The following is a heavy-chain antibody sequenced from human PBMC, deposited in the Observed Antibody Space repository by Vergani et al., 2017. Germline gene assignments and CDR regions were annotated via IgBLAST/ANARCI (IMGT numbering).Heavy chain of an antibody. V-gene: IGHV1-46*03. D-gene: IGHD1-14*01. CDR2: ISPDGFST. CDR1: GYTFTAYY. CDR3: SREPPLTWFFDY. Sequence: QVQLFQSGAEVGKPGASVKISCKASGYTFTAYYIHWVRQAPEQGLEWVGGISPDGFSTFYAQKFQGRVTITRDTSTSTVYVEVTSLRSDDTAVYYWSREPPLTWFFDYWGQGTLVTVSS. J-gene: IGHJ4*02.